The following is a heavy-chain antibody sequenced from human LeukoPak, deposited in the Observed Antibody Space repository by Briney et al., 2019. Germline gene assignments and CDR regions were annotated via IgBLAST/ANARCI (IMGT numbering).Heavy chain of an antibody. CDR2: IYHSGST. D-gene: IGHD6-13*01. CDR3: ARLRPGSSWDSSVDY. V-gene: IGHV4-59*08. Sequence: PSETLSLTCTVSGGSVSSYYWSWIRQPPGKGLEWIGYIYHSGSTNYNPPLKSRVTISVDTSKNQFSLKLSSVTAADTAVYYCARLRPGSSWDSSVDYWGQGTLVTVSS. CDR1: GGSVSSYY. J-gene: IGHJ4*02.